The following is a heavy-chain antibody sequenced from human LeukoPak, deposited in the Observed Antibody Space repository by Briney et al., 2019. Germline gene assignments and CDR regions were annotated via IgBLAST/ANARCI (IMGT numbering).Heavy chain of an antibody. Sequence: GGSLRLSCTASGFTFRNYAMSWVRQAPGKGLEWVGVIRGKVYGGTTDYAASVKGRFSISRDDSKDVVYLEMDGLKTDDTAVYFCARAPIPPAGFCQFYYYMDVWGKGTTVSVSS. J-gene: IGHJ6*03. D-gene: IGHD2-2*01. CDR2: IRGKVYGGTT. V-gene: IGHV3-49*04. CDR3: ARAPIPPAGFCQFYYYMDV. CDR1: GFTFRNYA.